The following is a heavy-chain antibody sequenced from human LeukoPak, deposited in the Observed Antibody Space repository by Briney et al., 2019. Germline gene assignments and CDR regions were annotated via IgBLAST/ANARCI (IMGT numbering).Heavy chain of an antibody. J-gene: IGHJ4*02. Sequence: ASVKVSCKASGYTFTSYDINWVRQATGRGLEWMGWMNPNSGNTGYAQKFQGRVTMTRNTSISTAYMELSSLRSEDTAVYYCARGCRDGYNYGYWGQGTLVTVSS. D-gene: IGHD5-24*01. CDR3: ARGCRDGYNYGY. CDR1: GYTFTSYD. CDR2: MNPNSGNT. V-gene: IGHV1-8*01.